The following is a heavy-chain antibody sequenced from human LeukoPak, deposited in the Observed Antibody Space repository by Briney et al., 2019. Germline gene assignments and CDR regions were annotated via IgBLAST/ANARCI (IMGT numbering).Heavy chain of an antibody. J-gene: IGHJ4*02. CDR3: ARYSYGSRFDY. CDR2: IYYSGST. D-gene: IGHD5-18*01. V-gene: IGHV4-30-4*01. CDR1: GGSISSGEYY. Sequence: SQTLSLTCTVSGGSISSGEYYWSWIRQPPGKGLEWIGYIYYSGSTYYNPSFKSRVTISVDTSKNQISLKLSSVTAADTAVYYCARYSYGSRFDYWGQGTLVTVSS.